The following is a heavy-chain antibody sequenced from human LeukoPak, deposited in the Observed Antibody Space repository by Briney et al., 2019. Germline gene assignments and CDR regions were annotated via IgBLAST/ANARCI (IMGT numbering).Heavy chain of an antibody. J-gene: IGHJ4*02. V-gene: IGHV3-30*02. CDR1: GFTFSSYG. D-gene: IGHD3-22*01. Sequence: GGSLRLSCAASGFTFSSYGMHWVRQAPGKGLEWVAFIRYDGSNKYYADSVKGRFTISRDNSKNTLYLQMNSLRAEDTAVYYCAKAPRDSSGYFLYCFDYWGQGTLVTVSS. CDR2: IRYDGSNK. CDR3: AKAPRDSSGYFLYCFDY.